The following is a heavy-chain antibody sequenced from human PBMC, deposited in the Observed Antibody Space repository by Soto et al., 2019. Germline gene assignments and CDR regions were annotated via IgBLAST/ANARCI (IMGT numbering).Heavy chain of an antibody. CDR2: ILGSGGST. V-gene: IGHV3-23*01. CDR3: ARATKYFGSFDS. D-gene: IGHD3-16*01. CDR1: GLTFSRYA. Sequence: GGSRRRSSSCSGLTFSRYAVSCVRKAPGEGLDWVSAILGSGGSTYYSQSVKARTPISRDTSKNIFFLKVNSLRAEDTAFYYGARATKYFGSFDSWGQEPLVTVS. J-gene: IGHJ4*02.